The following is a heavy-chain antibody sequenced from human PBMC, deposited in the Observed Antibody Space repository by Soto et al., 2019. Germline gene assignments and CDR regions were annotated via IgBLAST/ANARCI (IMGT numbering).Heavy chain of an antibody. CDR2: INHSGST. V-gene: IGHV4-34*01. CDR1: GGSFSGYY. CDR3: ARGTTVRPLNWFDP. J-gene: IGHJ5*02. Sequence: QVQLQQWGAGLLKPSETLSLTCAVYGGSFSGYYWSWIRQPPGKGLEWIGEINHSGSTNYNPSLKSRGTISVDTAKNQFALKLSSVTAADTAVYYCARGTTVRPLNWFDPWGQGTLVTVSS. D-gene: IGHD4-17*01.